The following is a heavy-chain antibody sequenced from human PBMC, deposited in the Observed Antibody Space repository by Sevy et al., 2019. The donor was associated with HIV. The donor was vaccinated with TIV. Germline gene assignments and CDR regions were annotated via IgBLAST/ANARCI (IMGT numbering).Heavy chain of an antibody. J-gene: IGHJ6*02. CDR3: ARDLRVATASGGMDV. V-gene: IGHV3-53*01. Sequence: GGSLRLSCVAYGFTVSSNFMTWVRQAPGKGLEWVSIIYSGGDTYYADSVKGRFTITRDNSKNTLYLQMNNLRAEETAVYYCARDLRVATASGGMDVWGQGTTVTVSS. CDR1: GFTVSSNF. CDR2: IYSGGDT. D-gene: IGHD6-13*01.